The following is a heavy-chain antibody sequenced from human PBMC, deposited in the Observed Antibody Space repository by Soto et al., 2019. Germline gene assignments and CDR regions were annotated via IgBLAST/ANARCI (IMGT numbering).Heavy chain of an antibody. J-gene: IGHJ4*02. CDR2: IYYSGST. D-gene: IGHD6-13*01. Sequence: QVQLQESGPGLVKPSETLSLTCTVSGGSISIYYWSWIRQPPGKGLEWIGYIYYSGSTNYNPSLKSRLTISVDTSKNQFSLKLTSVTAADTAVYYCARGSSSWDYWGQGALVTVSS. CDR1: GGSISIYY. V-gene: IGHV4-59*08. CDR3: ARGSSSWDY.